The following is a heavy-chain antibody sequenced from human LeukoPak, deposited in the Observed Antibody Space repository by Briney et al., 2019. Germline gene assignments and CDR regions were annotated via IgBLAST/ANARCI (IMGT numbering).Heavy chain of an antibody. J-gene: IGHJ4*02. CDR3: ARDQSDTAMGPFDY. CDR2: IIPIFGTA. CDR1: GGTFSSYA. Sequence: SVKVSCKASGGTFSSYAISWVRQAPGQGFEWMGGIIPIFGTANYAQKFQGRVTITADESTSTAYMELSSLRSEDTAVYYCARDQSDTAMGPFDYWGQGTLVTVSS. D-gene: IGHD5-18*01. V-gene: IGHV1-69*13.